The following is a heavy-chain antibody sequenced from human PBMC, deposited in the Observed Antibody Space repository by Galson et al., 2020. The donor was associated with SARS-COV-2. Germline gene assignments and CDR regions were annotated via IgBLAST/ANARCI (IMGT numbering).Heavy chain of an antibody. J-gene: IGHJ4*02. CDR1: GFSLSTSGVG. CDR3: DQWGCGGGTCKHDVSDY. V-gene: IGHV2-5*02. Sequence: SGPTQVKPTHTLTLTCTLPGFSLSTSGVGVGWIRQPPGKALEWLELIYWDDEKRYSPSLKSRLTITKDTTKNQVVLTMTNMDPIDTATYSCDQWGCGGGTCKHDVSDYWGQGILVTVSS. D-gene: IGHD2-15*01. CDR2: IYWDDEK.